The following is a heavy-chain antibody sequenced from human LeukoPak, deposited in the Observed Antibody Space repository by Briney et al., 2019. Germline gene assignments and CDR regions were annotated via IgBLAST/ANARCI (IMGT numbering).Heavy chain of an antibody. D-gene: IGHD3-10*01. J-gene: IGHJ4*01. CDR1: GFTFSNFA. V-gene: IGHV3-23*01. CDR2: IGGGHT. Sequence: GGSLRLSCAASGFTFSNFAMNWVHQAPGKGLEWVAAIGGGHTFYADSVKGRFTISRDNSKNTLYLQMNSLRAEDTAVYFCVKRIDGSGSYYIDYWGHGILVTVSS. CDR3: VKRIDGSGSYYIDY.